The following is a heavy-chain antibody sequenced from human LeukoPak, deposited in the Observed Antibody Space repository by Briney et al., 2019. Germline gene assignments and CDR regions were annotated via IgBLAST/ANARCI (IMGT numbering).Heavy chain of an antibody. CDR3: AKSARMVMVYALDY. V-gene: IGHV3-23*01. Sequence: PGGSLRLSCAASGFTFSSYAMSWVRQAPGKGLEWVSAISGSGGSTYYADSVKGRFTIPRDNSKNTLYLQMNSLRAEDTAVYYCAKSARMVMVYALDYWGQGTLVTVSS. CDR2: ISGSGGST. CDR1: GFTFSSYA. J-gene: IGHJ4*02. D-gene: IGHD2-8*01.